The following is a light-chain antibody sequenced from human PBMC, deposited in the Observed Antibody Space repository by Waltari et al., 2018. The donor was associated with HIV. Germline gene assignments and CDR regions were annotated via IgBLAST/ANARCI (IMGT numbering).Light chain of an antibody. V-gene: IGLV1-47*01. Sequence: QSVLTQPPSASGTPGQSVTISCSGSSSTIGSNYVYWYQQLPGTAPKLLSCRNNRGPSAVPVLFAGFKTGTSASLAISGLRSEDEADYYCAAWDDNLSGWVFGGGSKLTIL. CDR1: SSTIGSNY. J-gene: IGLJ3*02. CDR2: RNN. CDR3: AAWDDNLSGWV.